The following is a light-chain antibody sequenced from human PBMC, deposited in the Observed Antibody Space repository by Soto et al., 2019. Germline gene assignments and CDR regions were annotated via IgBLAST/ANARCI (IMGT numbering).Light chain of an antibody. CDR1: SSDVDGYNY. CDR2: EVT. CDR3: SSYTGSNTYV. V-gene: IGLV2-14*01. Sequence: QSALTQPASVSGSPGQSITISCTGTSSDVDGYNYVSWCQQHPGKAPKLMIYEVTNRPSGVSNRFSGSKSGNTASLTISGLQAEDEADYYCSSYTGSNTYVFGTGTKLTVL. J-gene: IGLJ1*01.